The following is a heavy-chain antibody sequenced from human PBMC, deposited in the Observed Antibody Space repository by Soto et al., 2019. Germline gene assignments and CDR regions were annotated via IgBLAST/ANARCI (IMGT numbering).Heavy chain of an antibody. V-gene: IGHV3-30-3*01. J-gene: IGHJ4*02. D-gene: IGHD6-13*01. Sequence: LRLSCAASGFTFSSYAMHWVRQAPGKGLEWVAVISYDGSNKYYADSVKGRFTISRDNSKNTPYLQMNSLRAEDTAVYYCARDGDYRWYEALYWGQGTLVTVSS. CDR2: ISYDGSNK. CDR3: ARDGDYRWYEALY. CDR1: GFTFSSYA.